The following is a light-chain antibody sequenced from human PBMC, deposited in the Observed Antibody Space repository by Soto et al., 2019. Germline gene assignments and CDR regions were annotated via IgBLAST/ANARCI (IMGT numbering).Light chain of an antibody. CDR1: QSISNH. J-gene: IGKJ1*01. Sequence: DIQMPQSPSSLSASVADGVIITCRASQSISNHLNWYQQKPGKAPKLLIFAASSLQSGVPSRFSGSRSGPDFTLTISSLQPEDFATYYCQQSYSSPPTFGQGTKVDIK. CDR3: QQSYSSPPT. CDR2: AAS. V-gene: IGKV1-39*01.